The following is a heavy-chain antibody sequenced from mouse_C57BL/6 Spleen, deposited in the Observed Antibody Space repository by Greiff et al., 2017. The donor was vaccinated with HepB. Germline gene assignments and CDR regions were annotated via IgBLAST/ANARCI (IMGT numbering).Heavy chain of an antibody. CDR1: GYTFTSYW. CDR2: IDPNSGGT. J-gene: IGHJ3*01. D-gene: IGHD1-1*02. CDR3: ARHYGPTGGFAY. Sequence: QVQLKQPGAELVKPGASVKLSCKASGYTFTSYWMHWVKQRPGRGLEWIGRIDPNSGGTKYNEKFKSKATLTVDKPSSTAYMQLSSLTSEDSAVYYCARHYGPTGGFAYWGQGTLVTVSA. V-gene: IGHV1-72*01.